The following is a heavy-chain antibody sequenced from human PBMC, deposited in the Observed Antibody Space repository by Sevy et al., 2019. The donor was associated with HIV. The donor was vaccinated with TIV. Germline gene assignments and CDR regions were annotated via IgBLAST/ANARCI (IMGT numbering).Heavy chain of an antibody. D-gene: IGHD2-15*01. Sequence: GGSLRLSCAASGFTFSSYGMHWVRQAPGKGLEWVAVISYDGSNKYYADSVKGRFTISRDNSKNTLYLQMNSLRAEDTAVYYCAKDLGGYCSGDSCYPGWFDPWGQGTLVTVSS. V-gene: IGHV3-30*18. J-gene: IGHJ5*02. CDR3: AKDLGGYCSGDSCYPGWFDP. CDR2: ISYDGSNK. CDR1: GFTFSSYG.